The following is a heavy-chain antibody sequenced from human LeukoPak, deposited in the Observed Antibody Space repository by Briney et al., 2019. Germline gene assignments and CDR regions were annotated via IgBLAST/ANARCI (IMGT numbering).Heavy chain of an antibody. Sequence: SETLSLTCTVSGGSISSYYWSWVRQPPGKGLEWVGYIYYSGSTNYNPSLKSRVTISVDTSKNQFSLKLSSVTAADTAVYYCARAEYSSLLVLWGQGTLVTVSS. V-gene: IGHV4-59*01. J-gene: IGHJ4*02. D-gene: IGHD5-18*01. CDR2: IYYSGST. CDR1: GGSISSYY. CDR3: ARAEYSSLLVL.